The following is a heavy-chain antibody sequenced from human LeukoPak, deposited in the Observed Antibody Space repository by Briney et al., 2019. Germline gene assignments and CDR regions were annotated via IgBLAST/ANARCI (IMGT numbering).Heavy chain of an antibody. CDR2: ISYDGSNK. V-gene: IGHV3-30-3*01. J-gene: IGHJ4*02. Sequence: GGSLRLSCAASGFTFSSYAMHWVRQAPGKGLEGVAVISYDGSNKYYADSVKGRFTISRDNSKNTLYLQMNSLRAEDTAVYYCATIGSSIAARRDYWGQGTLVTVSS. CDR1: GFTFSSYA. CDR3: ATIGSSIAARRDY. D-gene: IGHD6-6*01.